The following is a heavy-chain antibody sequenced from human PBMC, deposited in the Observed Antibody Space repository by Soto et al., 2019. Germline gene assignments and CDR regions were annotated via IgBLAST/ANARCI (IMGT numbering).Heavy chain of an antibody. Sequence: QVQLVQSGAEVKKPGSSVKVSCKASGGTFSSYTISWVRQAPGQGLEWMGRIIPILGIANYAQKFQGRVTITADKSTSTAYMELSSLRSEDTAVYYCAREMGYDSSGLFDYWGQGTLVTVSS. J-gene: IGHJ4*02. CDR3: AREMGYDSSGLFDY. D-gene: IGHD3-22*01. V-gene: IGHV1-69*08. CDR1: GGTFSSYT. CDR2: IIPILGIA.